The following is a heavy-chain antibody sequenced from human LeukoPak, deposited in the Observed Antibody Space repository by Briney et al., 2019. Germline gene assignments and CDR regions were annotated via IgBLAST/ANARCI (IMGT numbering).Heavy chain of an antibody. V-gene: IGHV3-53*01. CDR1: GFTVSSNY. CDR3: ARYFGTAMVFD. CDR2: IYSGGST. J-gene: IGHJ4*02. D-gene: IGHD5-18*01. Sequence: PGWSLRLSCAASGFTVSSNYMSWVRQAPGKGLEWVSVIYSGGSTYYADSVKGRFTISRDNSKNTLYLQMNRLRAEDTAVYYCARYFGTAMVFDWGQGTLVTVSS.